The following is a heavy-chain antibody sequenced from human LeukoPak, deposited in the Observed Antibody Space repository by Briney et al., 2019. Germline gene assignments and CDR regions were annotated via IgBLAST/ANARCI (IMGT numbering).Heavy chain of an antibody. CDR2: INQDGSEK. CDR1: GLSINTYW. Sequence: PGGSLRLSCAASGLSINTYWISWVRQAPGKGLEWLATINQDGSEKYYVDSVKGRFTISRDNAKNSLFLQMNSLRAEDTAVYYCTTFYTRLTDYWGQGTLVTVSS. D-gene: IGHD2/OR15-2a*01. CDR3: TTFYTRLTDY. J-gene: IGHJ4*02. V-gene: IGHV3-7*05.